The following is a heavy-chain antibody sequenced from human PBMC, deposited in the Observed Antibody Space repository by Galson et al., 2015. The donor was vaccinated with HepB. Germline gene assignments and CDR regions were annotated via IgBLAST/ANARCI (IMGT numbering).Heavy chain of an antibody. CDR1: GFTFDDYA. CDR2: ISWNSGSI. D-gene: IGHD3-16*01. CDR3: AKDRRPWGGWFDP. V-gene: IGHV3-9*01. Sequence: SLRLSCAASGFTFDDYAMHWVRQAPGKGLEWVSGISWNSGSIGYADSVKGRFTISRDNAKNSLYLQMNSLRAEDTALYYCAKDRRPWGGWFDPWGQGTLVTVSS. J-gene: IGHJ5*02.